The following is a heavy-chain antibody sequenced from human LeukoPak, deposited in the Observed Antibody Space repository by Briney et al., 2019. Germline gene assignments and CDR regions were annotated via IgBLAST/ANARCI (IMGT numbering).Heavy chain of an antibody. CDR1: GYRFTTYW. Sequence: GESLKISCKGSGYRFTTYWIGWVRQMPGKGLEWMGIINPGDSDTRYSPSFQGQVTISADKSISTAYLLWSSLKASDSAMYYCTRHPITRYYDSSGYSAAGPDYWGQGTLVTVSS. D-gene: IGHD3-22*01. CDR3: TRHPITRYYDSSGYSAAGPDY. V-gene: IGHV5-51*01. CDR2: INPGDSDT. J-gene: IGHJ4*02.